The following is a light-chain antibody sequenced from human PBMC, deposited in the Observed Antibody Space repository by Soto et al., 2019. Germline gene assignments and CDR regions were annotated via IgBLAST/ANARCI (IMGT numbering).Light chain of an antibody. Sequence: EIVLTQSPGTLSLSPGERATLSCRASQSVSSSYLAGYQQKPGQAPRLLIYGASSRATGIPDRFSGSGSGTDFTLTISGLEPEDFAVYYCQQYGSSPPITFGQGTRLEIQ. CDR2: GAS. CDR3: QQYGSSPPIT. V-gene: IGKV3-20*01. CDR1: QSVSSSY. J-gene: IGKJ5*01.